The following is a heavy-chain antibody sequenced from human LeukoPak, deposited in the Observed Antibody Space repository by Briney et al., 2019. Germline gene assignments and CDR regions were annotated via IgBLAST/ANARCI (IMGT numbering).Heavy chain of an antibody. CDR1: GYTFTGYY. V-gene: IGHV1-2*02. J-gene: IGHJ4*02. D-gene: IGHD3-9*01. CDR3: ARAYYDILTGYYYFDY. Sequence: ASVKVSCKASGYTFTGYYMHWVRQAPGQGLEWMGWINPNSGGTNYAQKFQGRVTMTRDTSISTAYMELSRLRSDDTAVYYCARAYYDILTGYYYFDYWGQGTLDTVSS. CDR2: INPNSGGT.